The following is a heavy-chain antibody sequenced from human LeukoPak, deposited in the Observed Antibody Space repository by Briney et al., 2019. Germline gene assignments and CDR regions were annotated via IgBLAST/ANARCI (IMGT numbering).Heavy chain of an antibody. CDR1: GGSISNFF. CDR3: ARHSVDPSSFDY. Sequence: SETLSLTCTVSGGSISNFFWSWIRQPPGKGLEWIGYVHYSGTTDYNPSLKSRVTISVDTSKNQFTLKLSFVTAADTAVYYCARHSVDPSSFDYWGQGTLVTVSS. D-gene: IGHD6-6*01. J-gene: IGHJ4*02. CDR2: VHYSGTT. V-gene: IGHV4-59*08.